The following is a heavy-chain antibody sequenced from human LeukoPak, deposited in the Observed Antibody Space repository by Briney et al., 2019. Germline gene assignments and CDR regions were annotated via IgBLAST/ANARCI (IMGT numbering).Heavy chain of an antibody. CDR2: IYHSGST. CDR3: ARETRGISTRHDAFDI. V-gene: IGHV4-30-2*01. D-gene: IGHD2-15*01. J-gene: IGHJ3*02. CDR1: GGSISSGGYY. Sequence: SETLSLTCTVSGGSISSGGYYWSWIRQPPGKGLEWIVYIYHSGSTYYNPSLKSRVTISVDRSKNQFSLKLSSVTAADTAVYYCARETRGISTRHDAFDIWGQGTMVTVSS.